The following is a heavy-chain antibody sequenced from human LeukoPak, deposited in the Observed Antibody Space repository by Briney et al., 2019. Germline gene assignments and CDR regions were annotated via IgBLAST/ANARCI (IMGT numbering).Heavy chain of an antibody. CDR2: IYYSGTT. Sequence: SETLSLTCTVSDGSISSSGYYWSWIRQHQGKSLEWIGYIYYSGTTYYSPSLKSRVTISVDTSKNQFSLKLSSVTAADTAVYYCARERGGFGVVMKGAFDIWGQGTMVTVSS. D-gene: IGHD3-3*01. CDR3: ARERGGFGVVMKGAFDI. CDR1: DGSISSSGYY. J-gene: IGHJ3*02. V-gene: IGHV4-31*03.